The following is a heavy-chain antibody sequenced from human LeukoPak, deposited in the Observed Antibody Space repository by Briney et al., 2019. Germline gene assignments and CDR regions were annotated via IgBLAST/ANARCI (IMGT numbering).Heavy chain of an antibody. J-gene: IGHJ4*02. Sequence: GGSLRLSCAASGFTFSSYAMSWVRQAPGKGLEWVSGITSRSTTYYADSVKGRFTISRDNSKNMVWLQINSPTAEDTATYYCAKDGNWARFEDWGQGILVTVSS. CDR3: AKDGNWARFED. CDR1: GFTFSSYA. CDR2: ITSRSTT. V-gene: IGHV3-23*01. D-gene: IGHD7-27*01.